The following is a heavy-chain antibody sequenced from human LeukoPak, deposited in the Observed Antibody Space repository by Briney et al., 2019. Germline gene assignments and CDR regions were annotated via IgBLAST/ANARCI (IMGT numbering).Heavy chain of an antibody. V-gene: IGHV3-30*18. J-gene: IGHJ4*02. Sequence: GGSLRLSCAASGFTFSRYWMHWVRQAPGKGLEWVAVISYDRSNKYYADSVKGRFTISRDNSKNTLYLQMNSLRAEDTAVYYCAKDKFLRWDYFDYWGQGTLVTVSS. D-gene: IGHD3-3*01. CDR2: ISYDRSNK. CDR1: GFTFSRYW. CDR3: AKDKFLRWDYFDY.